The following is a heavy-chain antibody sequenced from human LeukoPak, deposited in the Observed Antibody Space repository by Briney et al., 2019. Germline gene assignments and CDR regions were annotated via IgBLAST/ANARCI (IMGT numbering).Heavy chain of an antibody. Sequence: GGSLRLSCAASGFTFSRYGMEWVRQGPGKGLEWVAFIRFDGSNEYYAGSVKGRFTISRDNSKNTLYLQMNTLRVEDTAVYYCAKGGAPAGFWSGPRDAFDIWGQGTMVTVSS. J-gene: IGHJ3*02. CDR2: IRFDGSNE. V-gene: IGHV3-30*02. CDR3: AKGGAPAGFWSGPRDAFDI. D-gene: IGHD3-3*01. CDR1: GFTFSRYG.